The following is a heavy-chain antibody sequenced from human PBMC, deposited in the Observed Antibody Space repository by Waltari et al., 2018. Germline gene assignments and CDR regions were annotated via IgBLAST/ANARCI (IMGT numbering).Heavy chain of an antibody. J-gene: IGHJ4*02. CDR1: GVTFQNYD. V-gene: IGHV3-30-3*01. Sequence: QVDLVESGGGVVQPGRSLRLSCAASGVTFQNYDMHWVRQARGKGLEWVAAISFDSNNKYYTDSVKGRFTISRDNSKNMLYLEMNSLGTEDTALYYCASVADTGYKTNWGQGTLVTVSS. D-gene: IGHD5-12*01. CDR3: ASVADTGYKTN. CDR2: ISFDSNNK.